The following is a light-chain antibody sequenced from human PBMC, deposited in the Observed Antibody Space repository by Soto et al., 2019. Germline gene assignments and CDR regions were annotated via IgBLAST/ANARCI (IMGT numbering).Light chain of an antibody. Sequence: QSALTQPASVSGSPGQSITISCTGTSSDVGGYVSWYQQHPGKAPKLMIYEVIIRPSGDSNRFSASKSGNTASLTISGLQSEDESDYYCSSYTSTNTLVFGTGTKVTVL. V-gene: IGLV2-14*01. CDR2: EVI. J-gene: IGLJ1*01. CDR1: SSDVGGY. CDR3: SSYTSTNTLV.